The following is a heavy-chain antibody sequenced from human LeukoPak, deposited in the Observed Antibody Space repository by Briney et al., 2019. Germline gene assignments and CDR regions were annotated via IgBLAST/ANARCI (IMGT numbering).Heavy chain of an antibody. CDR3: TRDANHYGGMDV. CDR2: ISWNSGSI. V-gene: IGHV3-9*01. J-gene: IGHJ6*02. Sequence: PGGSLRLSCAASGFTFDDYAMHWVRQAPGKGLEWVSGISWNSGSIGYADSVKGRFTITRDSAKNTLYLEMNSLRVEDTAVYYCTRDANHYGGMDVWGQGTTVTVSS. CDR1: GFTFDDYA.